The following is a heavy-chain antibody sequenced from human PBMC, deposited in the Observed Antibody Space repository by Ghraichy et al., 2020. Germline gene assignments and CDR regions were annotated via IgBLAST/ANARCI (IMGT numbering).Heavy chain of an antibody. D-gene: IGHD4-17*01. V-gene: IGHV3-53*01. CDR1: GFTVSSNY. CDR2: IYSGGST. J-gene: IGHJ4*02. CDR3: ARSMGTTVTTWDY. Sequence: GGSLRLSCAASGFTVSSNYMTWVRQAPGKGLEWVSVIYSGGSTYYADSVKGRFTISRDNSKNTLYLQMNSLRVEDTAVYYCARSMGTTVTTWDYWGQGTLVTVSS.